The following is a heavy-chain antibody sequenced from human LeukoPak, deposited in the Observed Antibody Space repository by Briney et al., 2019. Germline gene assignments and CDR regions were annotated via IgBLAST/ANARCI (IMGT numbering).Heavy chain of an antibody. Sequence: SETLSLTCAVYGGSFSGYYWSWIRQPPGKGLEWIGEINHSGSTNYNPSLKSRVTISVDTSKNQFSLRLTSVTAADTAVYYCARGGGAATAANRDAFDIWGQGTMVTVSS. V-gene: IGHV4-34*01. CDR2: INHSGST. J-gene: IGHJ3*02. CDR3: ARGGGAATAANRDAFDI. D-gene: IGHD2-2*01. CDR1: GGSFSGYY.